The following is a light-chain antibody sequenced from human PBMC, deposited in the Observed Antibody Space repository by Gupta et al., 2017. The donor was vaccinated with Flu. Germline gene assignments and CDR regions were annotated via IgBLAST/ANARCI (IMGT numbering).Light chain of an antibody. J-gene: IGKJ4*01. CDR2: KAS. CDR3: QQDHHSPLT. CDR1: QWISTW. V-gene: IGKV1-5*03. Sequence: IQMTDSASTLSASVGYRATITCRASQWISTWLAWYQQKPGKAPKLLIYKASTLEGGVASRFSGSGYGTEFTLTINSLQPDDFATYYCQQDHHSPLTFGGGTKVEIK.